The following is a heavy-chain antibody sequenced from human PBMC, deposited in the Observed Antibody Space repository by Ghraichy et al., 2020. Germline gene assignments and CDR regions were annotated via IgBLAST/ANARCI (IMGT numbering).Heavy chain of an antibody. CDR2: IYSGGST. Sequence: GGSLRLSCAASGFTVSSNYMSWVRQAPGKGLEWVSVIYSGGSTYYADSVKGRFTISRDNSKNTLYLQMNSLRAEDTAVYYCARDSISFYDFWSGKGDYYYYMDVWGKGTTVTVSS. CDR3: ARDSISFYDFWSGKGDYYYYMDV. D-gene: IGHD3-3*01. CDR1: GFTVSSNY. J-gene: IGHJ6*03. V-gene: IGHV3-66*02.